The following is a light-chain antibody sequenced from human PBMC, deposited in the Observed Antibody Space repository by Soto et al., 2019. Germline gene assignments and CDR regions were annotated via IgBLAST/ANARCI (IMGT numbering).Light chain of an antibody. CDR1: SSDVGGNNY. CDR2: DVS. J-gene: IGLJ3*02. CDR3: CSYAGSYPGV. Sequence: QSALTQPRSVSGSPGQSVTISCTGTSSDVGGNNYVSWYQQHPGKAPKLMIYDVSKRPSGVPDRFSGSKSGNTASLTIYGVEAEDEADYYCCSYAGSYPGVFAGGTKLTVL. V-gene: IGLV2-11*01.